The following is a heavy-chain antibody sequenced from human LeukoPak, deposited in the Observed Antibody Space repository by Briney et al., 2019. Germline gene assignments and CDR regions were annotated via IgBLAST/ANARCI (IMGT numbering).Heavy chain of an antibody. D-gene: IGHD3-22*01. CDR3: ARHEPQYYYDSSGCRY. V-gene: IGHV5-51*01. J-gene: IGHJ4*02. CDR1: GYSFTSYC. CDR2: IYTGDSDT. Sequence: GESLKISCKGSGYSFTSYCIGWVSQMPGKGLEWMGIIYTGDSDTIYSPSFQGQVTISADTSISTAYLQWSSLKASDTAMYYCARHEPQYYYDSSGCRYWGQGTLVTVST.